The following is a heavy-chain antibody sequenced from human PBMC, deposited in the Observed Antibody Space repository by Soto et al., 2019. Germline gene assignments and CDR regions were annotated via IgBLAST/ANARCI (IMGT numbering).Heavy chain of an antibody. J-gene: IGHJ6*02. D-gene: IGHD3-16*02. Sequence: GASVKVSCKASGYTFTSYAMHWVRQAPGQRLEWMGWINAGNGNTKYSQKFQGRVTITRDTSASTAYMELSSLRSEDTAVYYCARDRYDYVWGGYRWDYYYYGMDVWGQGTTGTV. V-gene: IGHV1-3*01. CDR2: INAGNGNT. CDR1: GYTFTSYA. CDR3: ARDRYDYVWGGYRWDYYYYGMDV.